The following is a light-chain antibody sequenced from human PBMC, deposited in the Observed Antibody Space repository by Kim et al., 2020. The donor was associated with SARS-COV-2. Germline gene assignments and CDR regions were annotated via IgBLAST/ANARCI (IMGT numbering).Light chain of an antibody. V-gene: IGKV3-11*01. CDR1: QSVGTY. CDR3: QQRSNWPTWT. Sequence: EIVLTQSPATLSLSPGERATLSCTASQSVGTYLAWFQQKPGQAPRLLFYDSSNRVTGTPARFSGSGSGTDFTLTISSLEPEDFVVYYCQQRSNWPTWTFGEGTKVDIK. CDR2: DSS. J-gene: IGKJ1*01.